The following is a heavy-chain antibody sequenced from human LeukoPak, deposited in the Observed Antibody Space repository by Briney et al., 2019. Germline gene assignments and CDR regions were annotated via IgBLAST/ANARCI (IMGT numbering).Heavy chain of an antibody. D-gene: IGHD3-22*01. V-gene: IGHV1-69*05. CDR3: ASPYYYDSSGYQRAHWYFDL. Sequence: SVKVSCKDSGGTFSSYAISWVRQAPGQGLEWMGGIIPIFGTANYAQKFQGRVTITTDESTSTAYMELSSLRSEDTAVYYCASPYYYDSSGYQRAHWYFDLWGRGTLVTVSS. CDR2: IIPIFGTA. CDR1: GGTFSSYA. J-gene: IGHJ2*01.